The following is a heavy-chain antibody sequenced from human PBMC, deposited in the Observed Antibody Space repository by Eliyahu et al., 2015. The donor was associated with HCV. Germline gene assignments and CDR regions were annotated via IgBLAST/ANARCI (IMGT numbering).Heavy chain of an antibody. V-gene: IGHV3-23*01. CDR3: AGTSDWVFDL. J-gene: IGHJ2*01. CDR2: ISGSGGST. Sequence: GKGLEWVSAISGSGGSTYYADSVKGRFTISRDNSKNTLYLQMNSLRAEDTAVYYCAGTSDWVFDLWGRGTLVTVSS.